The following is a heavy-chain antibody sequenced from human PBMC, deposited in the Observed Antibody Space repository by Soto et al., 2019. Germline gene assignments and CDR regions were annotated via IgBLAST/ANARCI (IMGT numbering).Heavy chain of an antibody. CDR1: GYTFTAYY. Sequence: ASVKVSCKASGYTFTAYYIHWVRQAPGQPLEYVGWVNPNSGRTNYAQKFQGWVTLTRDTSISTAYMELSRLTSDASAVFYCARAANYGLMDYWGQGTLVTVSS. D-gene: IGHD3-16*01. J-gene: IGHJ4*02. CDR3: ARAANYGLMDY. CDR2: VNPNSGRT. V-gene: IGHV1-2*04.